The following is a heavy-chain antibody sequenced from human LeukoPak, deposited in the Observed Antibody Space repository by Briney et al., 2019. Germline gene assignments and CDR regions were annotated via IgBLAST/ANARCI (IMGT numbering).Heavy chain of an antibody. J-gene: IGHJ4*02. CDR3: ARVRYSSGWKYFGY. V-gene: IGHV4-4*02. CDR1: GGSISSSNW. Sequence: SGTLSLTCAVSGGSISSSNWWSWVRQPPGKGLEWIGGIYHSGSTNYNPSLKSRVTISVDKSKNQFSLKLSSVTAADTAVYYCARVRYSSGWKYFGYWGQGTLVTVSS. D-gene: IGHD6-19*01. CDR2: IYHSGST.